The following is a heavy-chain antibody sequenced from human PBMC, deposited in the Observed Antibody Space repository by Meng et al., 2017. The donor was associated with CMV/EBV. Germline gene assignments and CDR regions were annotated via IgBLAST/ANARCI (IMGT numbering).Heavy chain of an antibody. D-gene: IGHD1-26*01. CDR1: GYTFTSYY. CDR3: ARESGSVGDY. J-gene: IGHJ4*02. V-gene: IGHV1-46*01. Sequence: QVQLVQFGAEGKEPGASGKGACKASGYTFTSYYMHWVRQAPGQGLEWMGIINPSGGSTSYAQKFQGRVTMTRDTSTSTVYMELSSLRSEDTAVYYCARESGSVGDYWGQGTLVTVSS. CDR2: INPSGGST.